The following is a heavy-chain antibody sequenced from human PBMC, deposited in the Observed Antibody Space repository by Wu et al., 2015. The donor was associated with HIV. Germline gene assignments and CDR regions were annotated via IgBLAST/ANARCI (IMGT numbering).Heavy chain of an antibody. D-gene: IGHD3-22*01. V-gene: IGHV1-69*13. CDR1: GGTFSSYA. J-gene: IGHJ4*02. CDR3: ARDLGWAAYYYDSSGYYLDY. CDR2: IIPIFGTA. Sequence: QVQLVQSGAEVKKPGSSVKVSCKASGGTFSSYAISWVRQAPGQGLEWMGRIIPIFGTANYAQKFQGRVTITADESTSTAYMELSSLRSEGTAVYYCARDLGWAAYYYDSSGYYLDYWGQGTLVTVSS.